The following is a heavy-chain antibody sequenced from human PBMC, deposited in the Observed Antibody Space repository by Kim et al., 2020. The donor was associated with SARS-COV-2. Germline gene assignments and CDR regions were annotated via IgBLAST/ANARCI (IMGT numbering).Heavy chain of an antibody. CDR2: ISDSGATT. CDR1: GLTFRTYA. D-gene: IGHD3-16*01. J-gene: IGHJ3*02. Sequence: GGSLRLSCATSGLTFRTYAMSWVRQAPGKGLVWRSAISDSGATTHYADSVKGRFTISSDNSMNTLSLQMTSLRVEDTALYYCAKDGDTSTTRTDSLDIWGQGTMVTVSS. CDR3: AKDGDTSTTRTDSLDI. V-gene: IGHV3-23*01.